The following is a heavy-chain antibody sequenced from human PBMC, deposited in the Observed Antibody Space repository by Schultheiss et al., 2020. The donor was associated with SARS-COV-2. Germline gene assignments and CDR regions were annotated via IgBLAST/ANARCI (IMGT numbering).Heavy chain of an antibody. D-gene: IGHD6-19*01. J-gene: IGHJ4*02. V-gene: IGHV1-2*02. CDR2: INPNSGGT. Sequence: GESLKISCKASGYTFTGYYMDWVRQAPGQGLEWMGWINPNSGGTNYAQKFQGRVTMTRDTSISTAYMELSSLTSDDTAVYYCARQGTIAVAGNDYWGQGTLVTVSS. CDR1: GYTFTGYY. CDR3: ARQGTIAVAGNDY.